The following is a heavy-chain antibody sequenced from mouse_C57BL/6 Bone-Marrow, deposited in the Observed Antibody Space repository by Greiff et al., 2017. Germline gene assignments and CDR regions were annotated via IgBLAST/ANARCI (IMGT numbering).Heavy chain of an antibody. V-gene: IGHV14-1*01. Sequence: VQLQQSGAELVRPGASVKLSCTASGFNITDYYMHWVKQRPEQGLEWIGRIDPEDGDTEYAPKFQGKATLTADTSSNTAYLQLGSLTSEDTAVYYCITEGYSNYVLCGYFDVWGTGTTVTVSS. CDR2: IDPEDGDT. D-gene: IGHD2-5*01. J-gene: IGHJ1*03. CDR3: ITEGYSNYVLCGYFDV. CDR1: GFNITDYY.